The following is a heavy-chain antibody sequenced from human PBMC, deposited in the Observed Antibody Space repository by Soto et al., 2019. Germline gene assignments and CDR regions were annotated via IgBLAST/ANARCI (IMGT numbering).Heavy chain of an antibody. V-gene: IGHV3-23*01. CDR1: GFTFSNYA. CDR3: AKDQGSSWYEIDY. CDR2: ISGSGGST. D-gene: IGHD6-13*01. J-gene: IGHJ4*02. Sequence: EVQLLESGGGLVQPGGSLRLSCAASGFTFSNYAVTWVRQAPGKGLEWVSTISGSGGSTYYADSVKGRCTISRDNSKNPLYLQMNSLRAEDTAVYYCAKDQGSSWYEIDYWGQGTLVTVSS.